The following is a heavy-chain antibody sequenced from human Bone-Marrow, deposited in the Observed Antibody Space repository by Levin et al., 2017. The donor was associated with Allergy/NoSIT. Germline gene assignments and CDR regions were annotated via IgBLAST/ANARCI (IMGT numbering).Heavy chain of an antibody. J-gene: IGHJ2*01. CDR1: GGSIRSYY. CDR3: ARTDTSGLYFDL. V-gene: IGHV4-59*01. Sequence: SETLSLTCTVSGGSIRSYYWSWIRQPPGKGLEWIGYLYYSGSTNYNPSLKSRVTISVDTSKKQFSLKLSSLTAADTAVYYCARTDTSGLYFDLWGRGTLVTVSS. D-gene: IGHD3-22*01. CDR2: LYYSGST.